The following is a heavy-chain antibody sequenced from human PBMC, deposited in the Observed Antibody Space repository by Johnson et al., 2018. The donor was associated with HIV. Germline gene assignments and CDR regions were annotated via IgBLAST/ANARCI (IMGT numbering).Heavy chain of an antibody. CDR1: GFTFSSYA. Sequence: QVQLVESGGGVVQPGRSLRLSCEASGFTFSSYAVHWVRQAPGKGLEWVALISYGGKNKYYADSVKGRFTISRDNSKNTLYLEMNSLRPEDTAVYYCARDRVVELCANSDAFDIWGQGTLVTVSS. J-gene: IGHJ3*02. CDR2: ISYGGKNK. D-gene: IGHD3-16*01. V-gene: IGHV3-30*04. CDR3: ARDRVVELCANSDAFDI.